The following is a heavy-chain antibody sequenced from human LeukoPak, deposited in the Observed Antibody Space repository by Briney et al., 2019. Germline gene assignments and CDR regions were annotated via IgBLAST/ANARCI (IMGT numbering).Heavy chain of an antibody. D-gene: IGHD6-13*01. V-gene: IGHV3-30*04. J-gene: IGHJ5*02. CDR2: ISYDGSNK. CDR1: GFTFSSYA. CDR3: ARDRVSSSWRRAARNWFDP. Sequence: PGGSLRLSCAASGFTFSSYAMHWVRQAPGKGLEWVAVISYDGSNKYYADSVKGRFTISRDNSKNTLYLQMNSLRAEDTAVYYCARDRVSSSWRRAARNWFDPWGQGTLVTVSS.